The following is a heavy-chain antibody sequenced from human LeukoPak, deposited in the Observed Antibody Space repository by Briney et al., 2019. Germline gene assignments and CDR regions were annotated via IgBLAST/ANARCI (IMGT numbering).Heavy chain of an antibody. D-gene: IGHD3-22*01. CDR2: IYYSGST. Sequence: SETLSLTCTVSGGSISSSSYYWGWIRQPPGKGLEWIGSIYYSGSTYYNPSLKSRVTISVDTSKNQFSLKLSSVTAADTAVHYCARETLVDNYYDSSGYYYVWGQGTLVTVSS. CDR1: GGSISSSSYY. CDR3: ARETLVDNYYDSSGYYYV. J-gene: IGHJ4*02. V-gene: IGHV4-39*07.